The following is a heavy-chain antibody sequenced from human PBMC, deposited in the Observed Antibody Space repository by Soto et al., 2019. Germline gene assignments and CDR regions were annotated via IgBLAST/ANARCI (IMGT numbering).Heavy chain of an antibody. CDR3: ARERDTAMAPDFDL. CDR2: VNFNNAHI. Sequence: QVQLLQSGPELKKPGASVKVSCEASGYTFRSFGITWVRQAPGQGLEWMAWVNFNNAHIKYSQKFQGRLTMTTDTFTGIAYMELRTLRSDDTAVYYCARERDTAMAPDFDLWGQGTLVTVSS. CDR1: GYTFRSFG. V-gene: IGHV1-18*01. D-gene: IGHD5-18*01. J-gene: IGHJ4*02.